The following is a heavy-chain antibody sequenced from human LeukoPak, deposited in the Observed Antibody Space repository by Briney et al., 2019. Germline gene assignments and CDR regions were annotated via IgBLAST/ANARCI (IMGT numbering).Heavy chain of an antibody. V-gene: IGHV4-34*01. CDR1: GGPFSGYY. Sequence: PSETLSLTCAVYGGPFSGYYWSWIRQPPGKGLEWIGEINHSGSTNYNPSLKSRVTISVDTSKNQFSLKLSSVTAADTAVYYCARLVTKMSGDYWGQGTLVTVSS. J-gene: IGHJ4*02. CDR2: INHSGST. CDR3: ARLVTKMSGDY. D-gene: IGHD3-9*01.